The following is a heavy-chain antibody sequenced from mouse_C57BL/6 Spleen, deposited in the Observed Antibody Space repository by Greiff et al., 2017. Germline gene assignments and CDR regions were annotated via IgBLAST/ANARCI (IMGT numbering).Heavy chain of an antibody. Sequence: QVPLQQSGAELVQPGASVKISCKASGYAFSSYWMNWVKQRPGKGLERIGQIYPGDGDTNSNGKFKGKATLTADKSSSTAYMQLSSLTSEDSAVXFCARGGLAHYFDYWGQGTTLTVSS. D-gene: IGHD3-3*01. CDR1: GYAFSSYW. CDR2: IYPGDGDT. V-gene: IGHV1-80*01. CDR3: ARGGLAHYFDY. J-gene: IGHJ2*01.